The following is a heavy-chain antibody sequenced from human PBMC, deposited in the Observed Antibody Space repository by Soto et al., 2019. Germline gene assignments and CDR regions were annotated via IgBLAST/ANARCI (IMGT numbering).Heavy chain of an antibody. J-gene: IGHJ6*02. CDR3: ARVVVTNYYYFGMDV. CDR1: GYSFTNYW. CDR2: IYPGDSDT. D-gene: IGHD2-21*02. V-gene: IGHV5-51*01. Sequence: GESLKISCKGSGYSFTNYWIGWVRQMTGKGLEWMGIIYPGDSDTRYSPSFEGQVTISADRSISTAYLQWSSLKASDTAMYYCARVVVTNYYYFGMDVWGQGTTVTVSS.